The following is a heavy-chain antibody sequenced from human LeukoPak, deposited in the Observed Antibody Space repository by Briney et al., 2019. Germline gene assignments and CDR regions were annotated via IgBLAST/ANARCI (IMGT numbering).Heavy chain of an antibody. V-gene: IGHV1-18*01. J-gene: IGHJ6*03. CDR1: GYTFTSYG. CDR3: ARSSIGRVRGVSYYYMDV. Sequence: ASVKVSCKASGYTFTSYGISWVRQAPGQGLEWMGWISAYNGNTNYAQKLQGRVTMTTDTSTSTAYMELRSLRSDDTAVYYCARSSIGRVRGVSYYYMDVWGKGTTVTISS. CDR2: ISAYNGNT. D-gene: IGHD3-10*01.